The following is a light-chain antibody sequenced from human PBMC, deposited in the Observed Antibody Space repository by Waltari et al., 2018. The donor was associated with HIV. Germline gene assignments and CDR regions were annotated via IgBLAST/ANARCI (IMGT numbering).Light chain of an antibody. V-gene: IGLV2-8*01. CDR3: SSYGDSLKIL. Sequence: QSALTQPPSASGSLGQSVTISCTGSSSDIGAYDFVSWFQPHPHSAPKLLLYEVSRRPSTVSDRCSGSRSGNTAFLTVAGLQPDDEATYFCSSYGDSLKILFGGGTNVTIL. J-gene: IGLJ3*02. CDR2: EVS. CDR1: SSDIGAYDF.